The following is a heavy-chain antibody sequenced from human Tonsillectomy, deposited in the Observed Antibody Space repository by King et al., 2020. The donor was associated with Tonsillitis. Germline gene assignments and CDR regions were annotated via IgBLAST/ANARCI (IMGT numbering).Heavy chain of an antibody. Sequence: VQLVESGGGVVQPGRSLRLSCAASGFTFSNYGMHWVRQAPGKGLEWVAIIYYDGSKEFYVDSVKGRFTISRDNSKSTVYLKMNSLRAEDTAVYYCARRTRIYYDSSGSYQPNSFDIWGQGTLVTVSS. D-gene: IGHD3-22*01. J-gene: IGHJ5*02. CDR1: GFTFSNYG. CDR2: IYYDGSKE. CDR3: ARRTRIYYDSSGSYQPNSFDI. V-gene: IGHV3-33*08.